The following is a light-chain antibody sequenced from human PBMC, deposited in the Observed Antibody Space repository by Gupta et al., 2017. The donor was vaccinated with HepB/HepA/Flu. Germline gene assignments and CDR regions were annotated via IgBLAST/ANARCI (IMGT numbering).Light chain of an antibody. CDR1: TGAVTSGHF. J-gene: IGLJ3*02. V-gene: IGLV7-46*01. CDR3: LLSYSGARV. CDR2: HTT. Sequence: QAAVTPEPSLTLSTGGTVTLTCGSSTGAVTSGHFPYWSQQKPGQAPRTLFYHTTHKHSWTPSRFSGSLLGGNAALTLSGAQAEDEAYYYCLLSYSGARVFGGGTKLTIL.